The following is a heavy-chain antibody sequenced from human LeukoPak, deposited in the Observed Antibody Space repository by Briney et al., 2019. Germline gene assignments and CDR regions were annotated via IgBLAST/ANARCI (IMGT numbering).Heavy chain of an antibody. CDR2: IYHSGST. J-gene: IGHJ4*02. CDR1: GYSISSGYY. CDR3: ARVLRSSDY. V-gene: IGHV4-38-2*02. Sequence: SETLSLTCTVSGYSISSGYYWGWIRQPPGKGLERIGSIYHSGSTYYNPSLKSRVTISVDTSKNQFSLKLSSVTAADTAVYYCARVLRSSDYWGQGTLVTVSS. D-gene: IGHD4-17*01.